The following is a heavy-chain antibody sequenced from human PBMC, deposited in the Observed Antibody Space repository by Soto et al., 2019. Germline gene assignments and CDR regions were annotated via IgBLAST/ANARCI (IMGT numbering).Heavy chain of an antibody. CDR3: ARDRKEEGELLPYGMDV. D-gene: IGHD1-26*01. J-gene: IGHJ6*02. Sequence: QVQLVQSGAEVKKPGSSVKVSCKASGGTFSSYAISWVRQAPGQGLEWMGGIIPIFGTANYAQKFQGRVTITADESTSTAYMELSSLRSEDTAVYYCARDRKEEGELLPYGMDVWGQGTTVTVSS. V-gene: IGHV1-69*01. CDR2: IIPIFGTA. CDR1: GGTFSSYA.